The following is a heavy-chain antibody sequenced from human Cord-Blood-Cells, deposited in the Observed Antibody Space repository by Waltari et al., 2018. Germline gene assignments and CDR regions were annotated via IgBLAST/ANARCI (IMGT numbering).Heavy chain of an antibody. Sequence: QVQLQESGPGLVKPSETLSLTCTVSGGSISSYSWSWIRQPPGKGLEWIGYIYYSGSTNYNPSLKSRVTISVDTSKNQFSLKLSSVTAADTAVYYCARGDVGYSYGYFDNWGQGTLVTVSS. V-gene: IGHV4-59*01. J-gene: IGHJ4*02. CDR3: ARGDVGYSYGYFDN. CDR2: IYYSGST. D-gene: IGHD5-18*01. CDR1: GGSISSYS.